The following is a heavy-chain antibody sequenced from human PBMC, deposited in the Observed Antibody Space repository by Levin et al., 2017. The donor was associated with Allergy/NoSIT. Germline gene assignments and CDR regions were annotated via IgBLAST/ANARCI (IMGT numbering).Heavy chain of an antibody. D-gene: IGHD2-15*01. CDR2: ISGSGGTT. Sequence: GESLKISCAASGLTFSNHGMSWVRQAPGKGLEWVSTISGSGGTTYYADSVKGRFTISRDNSKNTLYLQMNSLRAEDTAVYYCAKGGWYHFDYWGQGTLVTVSS. J-gene: IGHJ4*02. V-gene: IGHV3-23*01. CDR3: AKGGWYHFDY. CDR1: GLTFSNHG.